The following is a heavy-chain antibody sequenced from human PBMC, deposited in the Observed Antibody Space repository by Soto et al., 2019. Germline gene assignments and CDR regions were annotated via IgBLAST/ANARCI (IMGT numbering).Heavy chain of an antibody. CDR2: ISSSGSTI. CDR1: GFTFSGYY. D-gene: IGHD2-2*01. Sequence: QVQLVESGGGLVKPGGSLRLSCAASGFTFSGYYMSWIRQAPGKGLEWVSYISSSGSTIYYADSVKGRFTISRDNATKSLSLQMNSLRAADTAVYYCGRDSVVPAAMVRYGMDVWGQGTTVTVSS. CDR3: GRDSVVPAAMVRYGMDV. J-gene: IGHJ6*02. V-gene: IGHV3-11*01.